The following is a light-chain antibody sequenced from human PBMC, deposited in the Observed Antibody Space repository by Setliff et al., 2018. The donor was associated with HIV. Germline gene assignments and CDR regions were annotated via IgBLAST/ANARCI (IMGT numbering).Light chain of an antibody. V-gene: IGLV3-21*03. CDR3: QVWDSSSDHHV. J-gene: IGLJ1*01. CDR1: NIGSKS. Sequence: QPPSVSVAPGKTARITCGGNNIGSKSVHWYQQKPGQAPVLVVYDDNDRPSGIPERFSGSNSGNTATLTISRIEAGDEADYYCQVWDSSSDHHVFGTGTKVTVL. CDR2: DDN.